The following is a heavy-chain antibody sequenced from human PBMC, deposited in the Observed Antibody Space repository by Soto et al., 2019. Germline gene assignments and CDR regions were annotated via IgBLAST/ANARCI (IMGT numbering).Heavy chain of an antibody. V-gene: IGHV4-39*01. Sequence: LQLRESGPGLVKPSETLSLTCTVSGGSISSSRHYWGWIRQPPGKGLEWIGSVFYSGTTFYHPSLKSRVNISVATSKNQFSLKLTSVTAADTAVYYCARRLESFYDFWSGSAAFDIWGQGTTVTVSS. CDR1: GGSISSSRHY. J-gene: IGHJ3*02. CDR3: ARRLESFYDFWSGSAAFDI. D-gene: IGHD3-3*01. CDR2: VFYSGTT.